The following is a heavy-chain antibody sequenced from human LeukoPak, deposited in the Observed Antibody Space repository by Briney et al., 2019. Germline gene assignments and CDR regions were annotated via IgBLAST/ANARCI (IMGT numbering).Heavy chain of an antibody. CDR3: ARVGDCSSTSCNSFDY. CDR2: INPNSGGT. J-gene: IGHJ4*02. CDR1: GYTFTGYY. D-gene: IGHD2-2*01. V-gene: IGHV1-2*02. Sequence: ASVKVSCKASGYTFTGYYMHWVRQAPGQGLEWMGWINPNSGGTNYAQKFQGRVTMTRDTSISTAYMELSRLRSDDTAVYYCARVGDCSSTSCNSFDYWGQGTLVAVSS.